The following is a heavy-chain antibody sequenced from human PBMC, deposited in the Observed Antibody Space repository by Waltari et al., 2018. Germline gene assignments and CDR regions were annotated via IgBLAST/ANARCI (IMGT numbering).Heavy chain of an antibody. CDR2: IWYDGSRK. CDR3: AIPMEYSTGWFEEGIDY. CDR1: GFSFNTYG. Sequence: QVQLVESGGGVVQPGGSLRLSCVASGFSFNTYGIHWARQAPGKGREWVAFIWYDGSRKYSEASVKGRFTISRDNSKNTLHLQMNRLRVEDAAVYYCAIPMEYSTGWFEEGIDYWGRGTLVTVSS. D-gene: IGHD6-19*01. V-gene: IGHV3-30*02. J-gene: IGHJ4*02.